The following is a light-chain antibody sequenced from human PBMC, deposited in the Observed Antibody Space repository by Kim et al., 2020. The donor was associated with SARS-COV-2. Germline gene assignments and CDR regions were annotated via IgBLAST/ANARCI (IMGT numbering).Light chain of an antibody. V-gene: IGKV1-5*03. CDR3: QQYNSYPWT. CDR2: KAS. Sequence: DIQMTQSPSTLSAYVGDRVTITCRASQSISSWLAWYQQKPGKTPNLLIYKASSLETRVPSRFSGSGSGTEFTLTISSLQPDDFATYYCQQYNSYPWTFGQGTKVDIK. CDR1: QSISSW. J-gene: IGKJ1*01.